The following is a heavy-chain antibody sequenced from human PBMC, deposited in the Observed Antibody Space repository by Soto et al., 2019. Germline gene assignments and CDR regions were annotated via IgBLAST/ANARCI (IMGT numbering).Heavy chain of an antibody. CDR2: ISYDGKNK. CDR1: GFSFSTYA. D-gene: IGHD6-19*01. V-gene: IGHV3-30*04. CDR3: AGALTGAVAVTDN. J-gene: IGHJ4*02. Sequence: QVQLVESGGGVVQSGRSLRLSCEASGFSFSTYAMHWVRQAPGRGLEWVALISYDGKNKYYADSDQGRFTISRDNSKNEVYLEMNSLKIDETAVYYCAGALTGAVAVTDNWGQGTLVTVSS.